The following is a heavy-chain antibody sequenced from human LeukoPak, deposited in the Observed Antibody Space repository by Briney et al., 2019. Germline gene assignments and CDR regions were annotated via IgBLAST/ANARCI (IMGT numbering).Heavy chain of an antibody. D-gene: IGHD3-9*01. J-gene: IGHJ4*02. CDR3: ASSPLYDILTGNYRPAYYFDY. Sequence: SETLSLTCTVSGGSISSYYWSWIRQPAGKGLEWIGRIYTSGSTNYNPSLKSRVTMSVDTSKNQFSLKLSSVTAADTAVYYCASSPLYDILTGNYRPAYYFDYWGQGTLVTVSS. V-gene: IGHV4-4*07. CDR2: IYTSGST. CDR1: GGSISSYY.